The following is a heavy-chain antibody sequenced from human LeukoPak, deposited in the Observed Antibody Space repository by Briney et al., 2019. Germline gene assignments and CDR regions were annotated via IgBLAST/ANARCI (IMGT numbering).Heavy chain of an antibody. D-gene: IGHD3-22*01. CDR1: GFMFDDYA. Sequence: PGGSLRLSCAASGFMFDDYAMHWVRQAPGKGLEWVSGITRNRGSTEYADSVKGRFTISRDNARNSLYLQMNSLRVEDTAFYYCAKGDSSGHYTSLDYWGQGTLVTVSS. J-gene: IGHJ4*02. CDR3: AKGDSSGHYTSLDY. CDR2: ITRNRGST. V-gene: IGHV3-9*01.